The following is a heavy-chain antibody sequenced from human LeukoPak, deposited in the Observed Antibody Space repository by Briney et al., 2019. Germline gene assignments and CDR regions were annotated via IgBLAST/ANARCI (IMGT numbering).Heavy chain of an antibody. CDR2: IYYTGST. J-gene: IGHJ4*02. V-gene: IGHV4-30-4*01. CDR1: GGSISSGDYY. Sequence: PSETLSLTCTVSGGSISSGDYYWSWIRQPPGKGLEWIGYIYYTGSTYYNPSLKSRVTISMDTSKNQFSLKLSSVTAADTALYYCASPSGGEVDYWGQGTLVTVSS. CDR3: ASPSGGEVDY. D-gene: IGHD2-21*01.